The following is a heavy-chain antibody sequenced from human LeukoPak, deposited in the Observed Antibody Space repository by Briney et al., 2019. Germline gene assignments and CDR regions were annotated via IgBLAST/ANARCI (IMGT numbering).Heavy chain of an antibody. CDR2: INPNSGGT. CDR3: ARDPLINYYGSGSYYNMYNWFDP. Sequence: ASVKVSCKASGYTFTGYYMHWVRQAPGQGLEWMGWINPNSGGTNYAQKFQGRVTMTRDTSISTAYMELSRLRSDDTAVYCCARDPLINYYGSGSYYNMYNWFDPWGQGTLVTVSS. CDR1: GYTFTGYY. V-gene: IGHV1-2*02. J-gene: IGHJ5*02. D-gene: IGHD3-10*01.